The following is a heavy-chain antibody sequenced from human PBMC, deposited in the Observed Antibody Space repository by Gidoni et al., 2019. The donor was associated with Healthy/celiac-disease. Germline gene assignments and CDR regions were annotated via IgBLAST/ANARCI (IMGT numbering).Heavy chain of an antibody. Sequence: EVQLVESGGGLVKPVGSLRLSCAASGFTFSSYSMNWVRQAPGKGLEWVSSISSSSSDIYCADAVKGRFTISRDNAKNSLYLQMNSLRAEDTAVYYCARSITMVRGVITNYYYYGMDVWGQGTTVTVSS. J-gene: IGHJ6*02. D-gene: IGHD3-10*01. CDR2: ISSSSSDI. V-gene: IGHV3-21*01. CDR3: ARSITMVRGVITNYYYYGMDV. CDR1: GFTFSSYS.